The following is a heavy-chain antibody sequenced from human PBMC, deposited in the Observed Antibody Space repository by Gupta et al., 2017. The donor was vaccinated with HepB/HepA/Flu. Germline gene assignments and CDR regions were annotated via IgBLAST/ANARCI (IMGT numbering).Heavy chain of an antibody. Sequence: QVQLVESGGGVVQPGRSLRLSCAASGFTFSNYGMHWVRQAPGKGLEWVAAKSYEGSNKDYADSVKGRFTISRDNPKNMMYLQMTSLRPEDTGVYYCTRASYDSSGYDYGMDVWGQGTTVTVSS. CDR2: KSYEGSNK. J-gene: IGHJ6*02. V-gene: IGHV3-30*03. CDR1: GFTFSNYG. D-gene: IGHD3-22*01. CDR3: TRASYDSSGYDYGMDV.